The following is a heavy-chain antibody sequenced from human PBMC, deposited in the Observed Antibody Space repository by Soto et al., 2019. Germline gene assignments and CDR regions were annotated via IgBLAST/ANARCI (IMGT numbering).Heavy chain of an antibody. CDR3: ARYCNNYDCLHLYYFDY. CDR1: LGSVSNGMYY. D-gene: IGHD2-8*01. CDR2: VYFTGTT. J-gene: IGHJ4*02. V-gene: IGHV4-61*01. Sequence: SETLWRTCTVSLGSVSNGMYYWSWIRQPPEKGLEWIGNVYFTGTTIYKPSLKSRVTMSVDTYKDQFFLKLTSVNAAYTDVYYCARYCNNYDCLHLYYFDYWGLGTRVTVSS.